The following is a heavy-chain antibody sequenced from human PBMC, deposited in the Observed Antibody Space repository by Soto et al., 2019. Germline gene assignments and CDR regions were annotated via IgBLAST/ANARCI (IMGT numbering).Heavy chain of an antibody. CDR2: IYYSGST. CDR1: GGSISSGGYY. J-gene: IGHJ4*02. V-gene: IGHV4-31*03. D-gene: IGHD2-15*01. CDR3: ARDPVYCSGGSCYSYFDF. Sequence: SETLSLTCTVSGGSISSGGYYLSWIRQHPGKGLEWIGYIYYSGSTYYNPSLKSRVTISVDTSKNQFSLKLSSVTAAATAGYYCARDPVYCSGGSCYSYFDFWGQGTRVTVSP.